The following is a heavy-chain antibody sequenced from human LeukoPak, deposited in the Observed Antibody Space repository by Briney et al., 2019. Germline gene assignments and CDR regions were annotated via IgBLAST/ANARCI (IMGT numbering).Heavy chain of an antibody. J-gene: IGHJ6*03. CDR3: ARYAVTTGYYCYMDV. CDR2: ISAYNGNT. CDR1: GYTFTSYD. Sequence: ASVKVSCKASGYTFTSYDINWVRQAPGQGLEWMGWISAYNGNTNYAQKLQGRVTMTTDTSTSTAYMELRSLRSDDTAVYYCARYAVTTGYYCYMDVWGKGTTVTVSS. V-gene: IGHV1-18*01. D-gene: IGHD4-17*01.